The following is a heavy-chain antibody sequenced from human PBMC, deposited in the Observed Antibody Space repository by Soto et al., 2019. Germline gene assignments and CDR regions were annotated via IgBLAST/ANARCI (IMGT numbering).Heavy chain of an antibody. CDR1: GFTFSSYW. J-gene: IGHJ2*01. CDR2: INSDGSST. D-gene: IGHD3-16*01. Sequence: EVQLVESGGGLVQPGGSLRISCAASGFTFSSYWMHWVRQAPGKGLVWVSRINSDGSSTSYADSVKGRFTISRDNAKNTLYLQMNSLRAEDTAVYYCARGGGLNWYFDLWGRGTLVTVSS. CDR3: ARGGGLNWYFDL. V-gene: IGHV3-74*01.